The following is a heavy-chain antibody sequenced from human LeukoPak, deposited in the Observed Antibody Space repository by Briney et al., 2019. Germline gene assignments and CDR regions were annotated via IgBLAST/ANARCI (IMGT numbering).Heavy chain of an antibody. CDR2: IYYSGST. J-gene: IGHJ3*02. CDR3: ARAVWDSGPPRDAFDI. CDR1: GGSISSGDYY. D-gene: IGHD5-12*01. Sequence: SQTLSLTCTVSGGSISSGDYYWSWIRQPPGKGLEWIGYIYYSGSTCYNPSLKSRVTISVDTSKNQFSLKLSSVTAADTAVYYCARAVWDSGPPRDAFDIWGQGTMVTVSS. V-gene: IGHV4-30-4*01.